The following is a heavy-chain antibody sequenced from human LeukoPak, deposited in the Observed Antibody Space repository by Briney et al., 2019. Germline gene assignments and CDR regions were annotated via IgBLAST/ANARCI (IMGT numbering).Heavy chain of an antibody. V-gene: IGHV4-34*01. CDR2: INHSGST. Sequence: TSETLSLTCAVYGGSFSGYYWSWIRQPPGKGLEWIGKINHSGSTNYNPSLKSRVTISVDTSKNQFSLKLSSVTAADTAVYYCARGSYYDSSGYYYPFNYYYYYYMDVWGKGTTVTVSS. J-gene: IGHJ6*03. CDR1: GGSFSGYY. CDR3: ARGSYYDSSGYYYPFNYYYYYYMDV. D-gene: IGHD3-22*01.